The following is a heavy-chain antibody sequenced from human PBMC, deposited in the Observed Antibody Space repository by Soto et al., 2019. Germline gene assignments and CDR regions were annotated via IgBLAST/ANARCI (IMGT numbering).Heavy chain of an antibody. CDR2: TYWDDDK. V-gene: IGHV2-5*02. J-gene: IGHJ5*02. D-gene: IGHD2-15*01. Sequence: QITLKESGPTPVKPTQTLTLTCTFSGFSLRISGVGVGWIRQPPGKALEWLALTYWDDDKRYSPSLKSRLTITKDTSKNQEVLTITNMAPVDTATYYCALLPQGRRWFDPWGPGILVIVSS. CDR1: GFSLRISGVG. CDR3: ALLPQGRRWFDP.